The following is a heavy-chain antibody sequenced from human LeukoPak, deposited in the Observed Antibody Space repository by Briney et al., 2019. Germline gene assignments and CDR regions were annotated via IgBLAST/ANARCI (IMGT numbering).Heavy chain of an antibody. CDR3: ARTMIVVVPDY. J-gene: IGHJ4*02. V-gene: IGHV4-59*08. D-gene: IGHD3-22*01. CDR1: GGSISSYY. Sequence: SETLSLTCTVSGGSISSYYWSWIRQPPGKGLEWIGYIYYSGSTNYNPSLKSRVTISVDTSKNQFSLKLSSVTAADTAVYYCARTMIVVVPDYWGQGTLVTVSS. CDR2: IYYSGST.